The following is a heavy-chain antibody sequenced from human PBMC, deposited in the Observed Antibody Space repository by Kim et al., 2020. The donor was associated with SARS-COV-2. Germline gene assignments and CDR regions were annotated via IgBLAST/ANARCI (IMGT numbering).Heavy chain of an antibody. V-gene: IGHV3-11*04. CDR3: ARAASGSGIDY. J-gene: IGHJ4*02. D-gene: IGHD1-26*01. CDR2: R. Sequence: RYYADAVKGRFTIDRENAKNSLYLQMNSLRAEDTAVYYCARAASGSGIDYWGQGTLVTVSS.